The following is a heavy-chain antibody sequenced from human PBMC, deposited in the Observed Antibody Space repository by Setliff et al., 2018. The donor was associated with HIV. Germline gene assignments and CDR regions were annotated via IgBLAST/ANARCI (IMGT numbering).Heavy chain of an antibody. J-gene: IGHJ4*02. CDR3: VCRTVVAGKGLPPDS. V-gene: IGHV3-11*04. CDR2: ISSSGSNR. Sequence: GGSLRLSCAASGFSFSDYYMNWIRQAPGKGLEWVSYISSSGSNRYYADSMKGRFTISRDNAKNSLYLQMNSLRAEDTAVYYCVCRTVVAGKGLPPDSWGQGTLVTVSS. D-gene: IGHD6-19*01. CDR1: GFSFSDYY.